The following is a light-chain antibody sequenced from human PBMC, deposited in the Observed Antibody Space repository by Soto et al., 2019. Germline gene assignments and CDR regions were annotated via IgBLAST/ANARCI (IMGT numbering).Light chain of an antibody. CDR1: QSVLYSSNNKNY. CDR2: WAS. CDR3: QQYYSTPIT. V-gene: IGKV4-1*01. J-gene: IGKJ5*01. Sequence: DIVMTQSPDSLAVSLGERATINCKSSQSVLYSSNNKNYLAWYQQKPGQPPKLLIYWASTRESGVPDRFSGSGSGTDFTLTISSLQAEDVAVYYCQQYYSTPITFGQGIRLE.